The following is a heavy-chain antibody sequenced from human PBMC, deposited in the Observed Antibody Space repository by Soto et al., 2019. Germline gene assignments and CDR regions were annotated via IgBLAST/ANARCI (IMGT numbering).Heavy chain of an antibody. CDR1: GYTFTSYD. J-gene: IGHJ6*02. V-gene: IGHV1-8*01. Sequence: ASVKVSCKASGYTFTSYDINWVRQATGQGLEWMGWMNPNSGNTGYAQKFQGRVTMTRNTSISTAYMELSSLRSEDTAVYYCARESPISSSWYGTYYYYGMDVWGQGTTVTVSS. CDR3: ARESPISSSWYGTYYYYGMDV. CDR2: MNPNSGNT. D-gene: IGHD6-13*01.